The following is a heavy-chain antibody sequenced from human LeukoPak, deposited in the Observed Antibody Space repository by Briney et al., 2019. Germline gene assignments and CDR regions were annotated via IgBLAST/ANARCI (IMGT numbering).Heavy chain of an antibody. J-gene: IGHJ4*02. V-gene: IGHV4-31*03. CDR2: IYYSGST. Sequence: SETLSLTCTVSGGSISSGGYSWSWIRQHPGKGLEWIGYIYYSGSTYYNPSLKSRVTISVDTSKNQFPLKLSSVTAADTAVYYCAREVRFSGRTEWGQGTLVTVSS. D-gene: IGHD1-26*01. CDR1: GGSISSGGYS. CDR3: AREVRFSGRTE.